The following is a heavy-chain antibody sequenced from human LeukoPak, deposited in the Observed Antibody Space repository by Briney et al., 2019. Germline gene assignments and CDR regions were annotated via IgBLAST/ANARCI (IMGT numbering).Heavy chain of an antibody. CDR1: GYTFTNSW. J-gene: IGHJ6*03. CDR3: ARQVPKIINQYYMDV. CDR2: IYPGDSDT. D-gene: IGHD1-14*01. Sequence: GESLKISCKSSGYTFTNSWIAWVRQMPGKGLECMGIIYPGDSDTRYSPSFQGQVTFSADKSISTAYLQWSSLKASDTAIYYCARQVPKIINQYYMDVWGKGTTVTVS. V-gene: IGHV5-51*01.